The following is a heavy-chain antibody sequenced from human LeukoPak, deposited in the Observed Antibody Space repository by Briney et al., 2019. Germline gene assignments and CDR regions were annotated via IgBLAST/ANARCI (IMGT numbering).Heavy chain of an antibody. CDR3: ASYPNWNYAELDY. CDR2: ISSSNSYI. V-gene: IGHV3-21*04. J-gene: IGHJ4*02. Sequence: GGSLRLSCAASGFTFSSYSMNWVRQAPGKGLEWVSSISSSNSYIYYADSVKGRFTISRDNSKNTLYLQMNSLRAEDTAVYYCASYPNWNYAELDYWGQGTLVTVSS. D-gene: IGHD1-7*01. CDR1: GFTFSSYS.